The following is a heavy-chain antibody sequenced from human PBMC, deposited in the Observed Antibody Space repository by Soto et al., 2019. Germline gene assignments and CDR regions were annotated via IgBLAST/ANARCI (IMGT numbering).Heavy chain of an antibody. J-gene: IGHJ4*02. Sequence: GGSLRLSCAASGFTFSSYWMHWVRQAPGKGLVWVSRISSDDSSINYADSVKGRFTISRDNSKNTLYLQMNSLRAEDTAVYYCAKDKGITAQKYYFDYWGQGTLVTVSS. CDR1: GFTFSSYW. CDR2: ISSDDSSI. CDR3: AKDKGITAQKYYFDY. V-gene: IGHV3-74*01. D-gene: IGHD6-13*01.